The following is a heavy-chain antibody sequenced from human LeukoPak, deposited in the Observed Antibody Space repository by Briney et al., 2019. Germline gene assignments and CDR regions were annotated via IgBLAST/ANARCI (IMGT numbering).Heavy chain of an antibody. CDR1: GVTFRSYA. J-gene: IGHJ4*02. V-gene: IGHV3-23*01. CDR2: VSASGGRT. Sequence: GGSLRLSCAASGVTFRSYAMSWGRQAPGQGLEWVSVVSASGGRTTYTDSVKGRFTVSRDNSKNTLYLQMNSLRAEDTAVYFCVEGGAPSYYDGSDAYFDYWGQGTLVTVSS. CDR3: VEGGAPSYYDGSDAYFDY. D-gene: IGHD3-22*01.